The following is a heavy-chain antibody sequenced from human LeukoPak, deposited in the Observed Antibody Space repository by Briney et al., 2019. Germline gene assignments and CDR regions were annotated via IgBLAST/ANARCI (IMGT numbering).Heavy chain of an antibody. D-gene: IGHD2-2*01. CDR2: ISGCGGST. Sequence: GGSLRLSCAASGFTFSSYAMSWVRQAPGKGLEWVSAISGCGGSTYYADSVKGRFTISRDNSKNTLYLQMNSLRAEDTAVYYCAKDGGVVVVPAAPGPFDYWGQGTLVTVSS. CDR1: GFTFSSYA. CDR3: AKDGGVVVVPAAPGPFDY. J-gene: IGHJ4*02. V-gene: IGHV3-23*01.